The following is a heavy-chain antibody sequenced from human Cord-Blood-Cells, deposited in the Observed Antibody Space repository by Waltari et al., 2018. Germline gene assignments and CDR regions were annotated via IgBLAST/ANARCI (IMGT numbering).Heavy chain of an antibody. J-gene: IGHJ2*01. V-gene: IGHV4-39*01. D-gene: IGHD3-10*01. CDR2: IYYSGST. CDR1: GGSISSSRYY. CDR3: AGHFRGLSYWYFDL. Sequence: QLQLQESGPGLVKPSETLSLTCTVSGGSISSSRYYWGWIRQPPGKGLEWIGSIYYSGSTYYNPSLKSRVTISVDTSKNQFSLKLSSVTAADTAVYYCAGHFRGLSYWYFDLWGRGTLVTVSS.